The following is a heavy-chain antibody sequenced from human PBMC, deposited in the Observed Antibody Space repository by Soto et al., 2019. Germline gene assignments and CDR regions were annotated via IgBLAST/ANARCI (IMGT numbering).Heavy chain of an antibody. V-gene: IGHV4-59*01. J-gene: IGHJ5*02. CDR2: IYYSGST. Sequence: PSETLSLTCTVSGGSIISYYWSWIRQPPWKGLEWIGYIYYSGSTNYNPSLKSRVTISVDTSKNQFSLKLSSVTAADTAVYYCARDWRSSSWQTEHFDPWGQGTLVTVSS. D-gene: IGHD6-13*01. CDR1: GGSIISYY. CDR3: ARDWRSSSWQTEHFDP.